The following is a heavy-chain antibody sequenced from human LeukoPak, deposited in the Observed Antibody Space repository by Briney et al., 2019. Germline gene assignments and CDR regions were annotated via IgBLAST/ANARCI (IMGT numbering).Heavy chain of an antibody. CDR1: GFTFSSYW. J-gene: IGHJ4*02. CDR3: AARGYSSGWLVFDY. D-gene: IGHD6-19*01. CDR2: INGDGSST. V-gene: IGHV3-74*01. Sequence: GSLRLSCAASGFTFSSYWMHWVRQAPGKGLVWVSRINGDGSSTSYADSVKGRFTISRDNAKNTLYLQMNSLRAEDTAVYYCAARGYSSGWLVFDYWGQGTLVTVSS.